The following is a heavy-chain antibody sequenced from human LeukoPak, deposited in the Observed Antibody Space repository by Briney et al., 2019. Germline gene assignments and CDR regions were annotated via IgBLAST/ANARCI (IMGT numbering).Heavy chain of an antibody. CDR3: ARAPLTGERLFDY. Sequence: ASVKVSCKACGGTFSSYAISWVRQAPGQGLEWMGGIIPICGTANYAQKFQGRVTITTDESTSTAYMELSSLRSEDTAVYYCARAPLTGERLFDYCGQGALVTVSS. D-gene: IGHD7-27*01. CDR2: IIPICGTA. V-gene: IGHV1-69*05. J-gene: IGHJ4*02. CDR1: GGTFSSYA.